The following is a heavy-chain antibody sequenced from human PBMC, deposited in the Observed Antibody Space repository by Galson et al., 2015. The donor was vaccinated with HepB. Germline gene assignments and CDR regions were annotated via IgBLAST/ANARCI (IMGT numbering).Heavy chain of an antibody. D-gene: IGHD2/OR15-2a*01. CDR2: MNPNSGNT. V-gene: IGHV1-8*01. Sequence: SVKVSCKASGYTFTSHDINWVRQATGQGLEWMGWMNPNSGNTGYAQKFQGRVTMTRNTSISTAYMELSSLRSEDTAVYYCARGLLSVLRVSPWGQGTLVTVSS. CDR1: GYTFTSHD. J-gene: IGHJ5*02. CDR3: ARGLLSVLRVSP.